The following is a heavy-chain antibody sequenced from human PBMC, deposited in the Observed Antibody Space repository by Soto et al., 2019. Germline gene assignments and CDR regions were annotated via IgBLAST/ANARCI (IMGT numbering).Heavy chain of an antibody. V-gene: IGHV3-11*06. Sequence: PGGSLKLSCAGSGVTFSDYYMTWIRQAPGKGLEWVSYISYGSSYTNYADSVKGRFTISRDNAKNSLLLQMNNLRTEDTAVYFCARDPNNSSSWWLDPWGRGALVTVSS. J-gene: IGHJ5*02. CDR2: ISYGSSYT. CDR1: GVTFSDYY. CDR3: ARDPNNSSSWWLDP. D-gene: IGHD6-6*01.